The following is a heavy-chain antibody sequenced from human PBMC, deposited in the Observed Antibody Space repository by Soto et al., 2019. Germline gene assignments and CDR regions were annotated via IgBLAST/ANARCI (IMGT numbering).Heavy chain of an antibody. CDR2: IIPIFGTA. CDR3: ARALSLRHGGPYYYGMYV. Sequence: GASVKVSCKASGGTFSSYSISWVRQAPGQGLEWMGGIIPIFGTANYAQKFQGRVTITADESTSTAYMELSSLRSEDTAVYYCARALSLRHGGPYYYGMYVWGQGTTVTVSS. J-gene: IGHJ6*02. V-gene: IGHV1-69*13. CDR1: GGTFSSYS.